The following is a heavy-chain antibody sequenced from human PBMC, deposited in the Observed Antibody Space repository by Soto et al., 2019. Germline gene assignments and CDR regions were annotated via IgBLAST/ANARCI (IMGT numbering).Heavy chain of an antibody. CDR3: AKGADCSSTSCYLRGRALNWFDP. CDR2: ISGSGGST. Sequence: GGSLRLSCAASGFTFSSYAMSWVRQAPGKGLEWVSAISGSGGSTYYADSVKGRFTISRDNSKNTLYLQMNGLRAEDTAVYYCAKGADCSSTSCYLRGRALNWFDPWGQGTLVTVSS. V-gene: IGHV3-23*01. J-gene: IGHJ5*02. D-gene: IGHD2-2*01. CDR1: GFTFSSYA.